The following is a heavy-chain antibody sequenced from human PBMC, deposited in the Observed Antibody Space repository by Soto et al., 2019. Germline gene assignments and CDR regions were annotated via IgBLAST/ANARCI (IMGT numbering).Heavy chain of an antibody. V-gene: IGHV3-7*01. Sequence: EVQLVESGGGLVQPGGSLRLSCVASGFTFSRHSMTWVRQAPGKGLESVAKIKPDGSESYYVDSVRGRFTFSRDNAKNSLSLQMNSLRAEDTAVYYCATEEWWRLEFWGQGTLVTVSS. CDR1: GFTFSRHS. D-gene: IGHD2-21*02. CDR3: ATEEWWRLEF. J-gene: IGHJ4*02. CDR2: IKPDGSES.